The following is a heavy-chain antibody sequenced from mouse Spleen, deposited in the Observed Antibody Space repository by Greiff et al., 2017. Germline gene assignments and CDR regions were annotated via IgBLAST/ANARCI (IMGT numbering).Heavy chain of an antibody. CDR2: ISSGGGNT. D-gene: IGHD4-1*01. CDR1: GFTFSSYT. V-gene: IGHV5-9*04. J-gene: IGHJ3*01. Sequence: EVQGVESGGGLVKPGGSLKLSCAASGFTFSSYTMSWVRQTPAKRLEWVATISSGGGNTYYPDSVKGRFTISRDNARNTLYLQMSSLRSEDTAMYYCARHGTGPWFAYWGQGTLVTVSA. CDR3: ARHGTGPWFAY.